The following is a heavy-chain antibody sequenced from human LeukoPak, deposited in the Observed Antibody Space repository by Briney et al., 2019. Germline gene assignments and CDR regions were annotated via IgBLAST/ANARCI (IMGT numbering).Heavy chain of an antibody. CDR1: GGSISSGSYY. V-gene: IGHV4-61*02. J-gene: IGHJ4*02. CDR2: IYTSGST. D-gene: IGHD6-19*01. CDR3: ARDNGSGWSLDY. Sequence: SETLSLTCTVSGGSISSGSYYWSWIRQPAGKGLEWIGRIYTSGSTNYNPSLKSRVTISVDTSKNQFSLKLSSVTAADTAVYYCARDNGSGWSLDYWGQGTLVTVSS.